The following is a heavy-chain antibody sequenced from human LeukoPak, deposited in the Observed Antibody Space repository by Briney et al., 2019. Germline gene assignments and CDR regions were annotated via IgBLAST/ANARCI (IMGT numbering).Heavy chain of an antibody. J-gene: IGHJ3*02. V-gene: IGHV3-21*01. CDR3: AREQLWFAFDI. Sequence: IPGGSLRLSCAASGFTFSSYSMNWVRQAPWKGLEWVSSISSSSSYIYYTDSVKGRFTISRDNAKNSLYLQMNSLRAEDTAVYYCAREQLWFAFDIWGQGTMVTVSS. D-gene: IGHD5-18*01. CDR2: ISSSSSYI. CDR1: GFTFSSYS.